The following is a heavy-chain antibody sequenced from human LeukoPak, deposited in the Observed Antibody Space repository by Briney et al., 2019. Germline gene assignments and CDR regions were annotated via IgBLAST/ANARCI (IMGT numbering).Heavy chain of an antibody. CDR2: IYPGESIYASENT. CDR3: ARGTLKSPTRPRDY. Sequence: PSETLSLTCSVSGVSISAYYWSWIRQPAGKGLEWIGRIYPGESIYASENTNYNPSLKSRVTISVDTSKNQFSLKLTSVTAADTAVYYCARGTLKSPTRPRDYWGQGNLVTVSS. V-gene: IGHV4-4*07. J-gene: IGHJ4*02. CDR1: GVSISAYY. D-gene: IGHD1-1*01.